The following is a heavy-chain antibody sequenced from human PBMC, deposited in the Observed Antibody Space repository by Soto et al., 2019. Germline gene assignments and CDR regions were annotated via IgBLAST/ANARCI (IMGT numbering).Heavy chain of an antibody. Sequence: SETLSLTCIVSGVSISTYHWSWIRQPAGKGLEWIGRMHTSGSTNYNPSLKSRVSMSVDTSKNQFSLKVSSVTAADTAVYYCATIVGANDYWGQGALVTVSS. D-gene: IGHD1-26*01. CDR3: ATIVGANDY. J-gene: IGHJ4*02. V-gene: IGHV4-4*07. CDR2: MHTSGST. CDR1: GVSISTYH.